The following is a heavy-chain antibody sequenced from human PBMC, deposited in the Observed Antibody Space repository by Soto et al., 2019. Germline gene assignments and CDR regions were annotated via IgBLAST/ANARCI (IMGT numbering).Heavy chain of an antibody. V-gene: IGHV1-18*01. CDR1: GYTFTSYG. D-gene: IGHD2-15*01. CDR2: ISAYNGNT. CDR3: ARDLGYCSSGSCYPAY. Sequence: ASVKVSCKASGYTFTSYGITWVRQAPGQGFEWMGWISAYNGNTNYGKNLQGRVTMTTDTSTSTAYMELGSLRSDDTAVYYCARDLGYCSSGSCYPAYWGQGTLVTVSS. J-gene: IGHJ4*02.